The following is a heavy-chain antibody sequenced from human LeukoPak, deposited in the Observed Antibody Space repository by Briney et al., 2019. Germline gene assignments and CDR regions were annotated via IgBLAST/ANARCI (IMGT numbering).Heavy chain of an antibody. V-gene: IGHV4-30-2*01. J-gene: IGHJ3*02. CDR1: GGSISSGGYS. D-gene: IGHD1-14*01. CDR2: IYHSGST. CDR3: ASKNNVKAFDI. Sequence: PSETLSLTCTVSGGSISSGGYSWSWIRQPPGKGPEWIGYIYHSGSTYYNPSLKSRVTISVDRSKNQFSLKLSSVTAADTAVYYCASKNNVKAFDIWGQGTMVTVSS.